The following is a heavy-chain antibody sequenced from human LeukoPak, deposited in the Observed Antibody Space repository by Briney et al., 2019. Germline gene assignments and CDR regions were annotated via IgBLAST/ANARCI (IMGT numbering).Heavy chain of an antibody. Sequence: PSEALSLTCAVYGGSFSGYYWSWSRQPPGKGLEWIGEINQSGSTNYNPSLKSRVTILGDTSKNQFSLKLSSVTAADTAVYYCAMRDDSSGYYYFDYWGQGTLVTVSS. CDR1: GGSFSGYY. V-gene: IGHV4-34*01. CDR3: AMRDDSSGYYYFDY. J-gene: IGHJ4*02. D-gene: IGHD3-22*01. CDR2: INQSGST.